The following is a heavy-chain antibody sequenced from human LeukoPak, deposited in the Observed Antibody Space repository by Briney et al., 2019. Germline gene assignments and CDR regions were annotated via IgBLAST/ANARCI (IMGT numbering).Heavy chain of an antibody. CDR3: ASGGYSSSWSGPFDY. D-gene: IGHD6-13*01. CDR1: GGSISSSNW. CDR2: IYHSGST. J-gene: IGHJ4*02. V-gene: IGHV4-4*02. Sequence: SETLSLTCAVSGGSISSSNWWSWVRQPPGKGLEWIGEIYHSGSTNYNPSLKSRVTISVDRSKNQFSLKLSSVTAADTAVYYCASGGYSSSWSGPFDYWGQGTLVTVSS.